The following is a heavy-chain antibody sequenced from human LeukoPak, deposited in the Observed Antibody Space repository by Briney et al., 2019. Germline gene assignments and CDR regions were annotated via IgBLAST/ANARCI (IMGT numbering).Heavy chain of an antibody. CDR2: IWYDGSNK. CDR3: AREAGTKGSFDY. D-gene: IGHD6-13*01. CDR1: GFTFSSYG. V-gene: IGHV3-33*01. J-gene: IGHJ4*02. Sequence: PGGSLRLSCAASGFTFSSYGMHWVRQAPGKGLEWVAVIWYDGSNKYYADSVKGRFTISRDNSKNTLYLQMNSLRAEGTAVYYCAREAGTKGSFDYWGQGTLVTVSS.